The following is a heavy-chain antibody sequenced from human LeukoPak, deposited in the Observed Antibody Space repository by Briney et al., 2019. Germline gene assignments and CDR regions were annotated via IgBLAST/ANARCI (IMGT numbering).Heavy chain of an antibody. CDR1: GGSISSGNW. D-gene: IGHD2-15*01. Sequence: SETLSLTCAVSGGSISSGNWWSWVRQPAGKGLEWIGEIYHSGSTNYNPSLKSRVTISVDNSNNQFSLKLSSVTAADTALYFCAREGSGGYSLGHWGQGALVTVSS. J-gene: IGHJ4*02. V-gene: IGHV4-4*02. CDR3: AREGSGGYSLGH. CDR2: IYHSGST.